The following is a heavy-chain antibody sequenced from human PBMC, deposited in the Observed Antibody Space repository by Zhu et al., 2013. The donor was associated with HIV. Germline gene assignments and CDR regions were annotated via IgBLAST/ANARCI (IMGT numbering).Heavy chain of an antibody. CDR3: ARVPHDDYSKTRFYGMDV. J-gene: IGHJ6*02. V-gene: IGHV1-8*01. Sequence: QVQLVQSGAEVKKPGASVKVSCKASGYTFTSYDINWVRQATGQGLEWMGWMNPNSGNTGYAQKFQGRVTMTRNTSISTAYMELSSLRSEDTAVYYCARVPHDDYSKTRFYGMDVWGQGTTVTVSS. CDR1: GYTFTSYD. CDR2: MNPNSGNT. D-gene: IGHD4-4*01.